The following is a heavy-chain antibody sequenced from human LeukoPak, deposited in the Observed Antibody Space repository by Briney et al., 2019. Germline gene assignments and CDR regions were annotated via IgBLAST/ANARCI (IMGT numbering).Heavy chain of an antibody. J-gene: IGHJ4*02. V-gene: IGHV1-69*13. D-gene: IGHD3-22*01. Sequence: SVKVSCKASGGTFSSYAISWVRQAPGQGLEWMGEIIPIFGTANYAQKFQGRVTITADESTSTAYMELSSLRSEDTAVYYCARAPGYYYDSSGYLDYWGQGTLVTVSS. CDR1: GGTFSSYA. CDR3: ARAPGYYYDSSGYLDY. CDR2: IIPIFGTA.